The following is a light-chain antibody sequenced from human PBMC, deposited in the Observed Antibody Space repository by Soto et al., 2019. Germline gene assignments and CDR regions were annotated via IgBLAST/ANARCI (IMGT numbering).Light chain of an antibody. J-gene: IGKJ1*01. CDR3: QQSYSTPWT. CDR2: GVS. V-gene: IGKV1-39*01. CDR1: QSIDTY. Sequence: DIKMTQSPSSLSASVGDRVTITCRASQSIDTYVNWYQQRPGKAPNPLIYGVSSLHNGVPSRFSGSVSESHFTLIISSLQPEDYATYFCQQSYSTPWTFGHGIKVEFK.